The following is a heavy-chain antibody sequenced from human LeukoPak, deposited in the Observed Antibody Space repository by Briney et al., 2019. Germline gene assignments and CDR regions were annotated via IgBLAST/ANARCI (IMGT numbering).Heavy chain of an antibody. V-gene: IGHV3-15*01. J-gene: IGHJ4*02. CDR2: IKSKTDGGTT. D-gene: IGHD3-22*01. Sequence: KPGGSLRLSCVASGFTFTNAWMSWVRQAPGKGLEWVGHIKSKTDGGTTDYPAPVKGRFIISRDDSKHTLYLQMNSLKTDDTAVYYCTKYDTFVNFDYWGQGILVTVSS. CDR1: GFTFTNAW. CDR3: TKYDTFVNFDY.